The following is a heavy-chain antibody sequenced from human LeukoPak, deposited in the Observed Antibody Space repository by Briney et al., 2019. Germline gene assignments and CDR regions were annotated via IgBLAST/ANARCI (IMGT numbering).Heavy chain of an antibody. D-gene: IGHD3-16*01. CDR1: GGSISSGDYY. CDR2: IYYSGST. CDR3: ARGRDMITFGGGLDY. Sequence: SETLSLTCTVSGGSISSGDYYWSWIRQPPGKGLEWIGYIYYSGSTYYNPSLKSRVTISVDTSKNQFSLKLSSVTAADTAVYYCARGRDMITFGGGLDYSGQGTLVTVSS. V-gene: IGHV4-30-4*08. J-gene: IGHJ4*02.